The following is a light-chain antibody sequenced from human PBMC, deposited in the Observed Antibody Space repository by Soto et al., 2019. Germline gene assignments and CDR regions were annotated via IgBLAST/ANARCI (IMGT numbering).Light chain of an antibody. Sequence: QPVLTQSPSASAYLGASVELTCTLSSGHSSYAIAWHQQQPEKGPRYLMKLNSDGSHSKGDGIPDRFSGSSSGAERYLTISSLQSEDEADYYCQTWGTGPVVFGGGTKLTVL. CDR2: LNSDGSH. CDR1: SGHSSYA. CDR3: QTWGTGPVV. J-gene: IGLJ2*01. V-gene: IGLV4-69*01.